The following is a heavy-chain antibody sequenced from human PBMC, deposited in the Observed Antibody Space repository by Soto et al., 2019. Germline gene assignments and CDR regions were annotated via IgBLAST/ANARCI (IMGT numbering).Heavy chain of an antibody. D-gene: IGHD3-3*01. CDR2: IYYNVST. J-gene: IGHJ5*02. CDR1: GGPINTYY. Sequence: SETLSLSCTVSGGPINTYYWSWIRQPPGKGLEWIGYIYYNVSTNYNPSLQSRVTISVDTSKSQFSLRLSSVTAADTAVYYCARGGDFWSGYATQRNWFDPWGQGTLVTVSS. V-gene: IGHV4-59*01. CDR3: ARGGDFWSGYATQRNWFDP.